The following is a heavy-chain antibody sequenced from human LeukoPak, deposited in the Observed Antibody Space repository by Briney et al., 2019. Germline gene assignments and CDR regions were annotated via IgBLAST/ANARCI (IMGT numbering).Heavy chain of an antibody. Sequence: ASVTVSCTASGFRFTSFGVSWVRQAPGQGLEWMGWISNYFGVTHYAEKFEDRVTMTIDTSTATAYMELRSLRYDDTAIYYCARDSDYSGNGNGDWFDPWGQGTAVTVSS. CDR2: ISNYFGVT. J-gene: IGHJ5*02. D-gene: IGHD4-11*01. V-gene: IGHV1-18*04. CDR3: ARDSDYSGNGNGDWFDP. CDR1: GFRFTSFG.